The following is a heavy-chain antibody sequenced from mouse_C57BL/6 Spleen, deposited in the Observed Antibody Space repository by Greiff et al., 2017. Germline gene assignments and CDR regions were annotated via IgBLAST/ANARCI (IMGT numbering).Heavy chain of an antibody. CDR3: ARSYYSNYPAWFAY. V-gene: IGHV1-50*01. CDR2: IDPSDSYT. J-gene: IGHJ3*01. CDR1: GYTFTSYW. D-gene: IGHD2-5*01. Sequence: QVQLQQPGAELVKPGDSVKLSCKASGYTFTSYWMQWVKQRPGQGLEWIGEIDPSDSYTNYNQKFKGKATVTVDTSSSTAYMQLSSLTSEDSAVYYCARSYYSNYPAWFAYWGQGTLVTVSA.